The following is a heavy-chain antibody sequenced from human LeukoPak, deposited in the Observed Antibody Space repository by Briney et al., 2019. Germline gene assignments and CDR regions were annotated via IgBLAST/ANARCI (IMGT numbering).Heavy chain of an antibody. Sequence: GGSLRLSCAASGFTFSSYAMSWVRQAPGERLEWVSAISPSGGSTYYADSAKGRFTISRDNSKNTLYLQMNSLRAEDTAVYYCEKGRPYDYVWGTYRTGFDYWGQGTLVTVSS. V-gene: IGHV3-23*01. CDR3: EKGRPYDYVWGTYRTGFDY. CDR2: ISPSGGST. D-gene: IGHD3-16*02. J-gene: IGHJ4*02. CDR1: GFTFSSYA.